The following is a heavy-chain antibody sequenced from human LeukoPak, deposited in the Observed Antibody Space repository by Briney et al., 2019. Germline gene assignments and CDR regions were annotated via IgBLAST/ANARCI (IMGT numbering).Heavy chain of an antibody. CDR1: GFTFSSYG. CDR2: IRYDGSNK. D-gene: IGHD1-26*01. Sequence: QAGGSLRLSCAASGFTFSSYGMHWVRQAPGKGLEWVAFIRYDGSNKYYADSVKGRFTISRDNAKKSVYLQMNSLRAEDTAVYYCARAYSERYGLGYYYMDVWGKGTTVTISS. J-gene: IGHJ6*03. V-gene: IGHV3-30*02. CDR3: ARAYSERYGLGYYYMDV.